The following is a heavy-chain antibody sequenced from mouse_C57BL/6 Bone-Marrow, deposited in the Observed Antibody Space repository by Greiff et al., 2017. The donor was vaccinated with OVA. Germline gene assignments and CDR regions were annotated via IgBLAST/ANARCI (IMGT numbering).Heavy chain of an antibody. V-gene: IGHV1-78*01. Sequence: VQLQQSDAELVKPGASVKISCKVSGYTFTDHTIHWMKQRPEQGLEWIGYIYPRDGSTKYNEKFKGKATLTADKSSSTAYMQLNSLTSEDSAVYFCASVYDDYDAYYAMDYWGQGTSVTVSS. CDR2: IYPRDGST. J-gene: IGHJ4*01. D-gene: IGHD2-4*01. CDR1: GYTFTDHT. CDR3: ASVYDDYDAYYAMDY.